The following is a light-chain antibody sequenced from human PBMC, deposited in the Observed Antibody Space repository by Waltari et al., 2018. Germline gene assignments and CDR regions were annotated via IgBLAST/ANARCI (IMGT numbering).Light chain of an antibody. J-gene: IGLJ3*02. V-gene: IGLV2-11*01. Sequence: SALTQPRSVSGSPGQSVTISCTGTSSDVGGYNYVSWYQQHPGKAPKHMTYDVSKRPSGVPDRFSGSNSGNTASLTISGLQAEDEADYYCCSYAGNYEVFGGGTKLTVL. CDR2: DVS. CDR3: CSYAGNYEV. CDR1: SSDVGGYNY.